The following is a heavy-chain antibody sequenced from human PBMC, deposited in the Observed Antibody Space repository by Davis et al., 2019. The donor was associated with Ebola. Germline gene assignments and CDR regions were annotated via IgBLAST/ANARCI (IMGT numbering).Heavy chain of an antibody. D-gene: IGHD4-23*01. J-gene: IGHJ4*02. V-gene: IGHV3-30*02. CDR1: GFTFSSYA. CDR3: ARGPSTGNSFTY. Sequence: GESLKISCAASGFTFSSYAMHWVRQAPGKGLEWVAFIRYDASIKYYADSVKGRFTISRDNSKNTLYLQMNSLRAEDTAVYYCARGPSTGNSFTYWGQGTLVTVSS. CDR2: IRYDASIK.